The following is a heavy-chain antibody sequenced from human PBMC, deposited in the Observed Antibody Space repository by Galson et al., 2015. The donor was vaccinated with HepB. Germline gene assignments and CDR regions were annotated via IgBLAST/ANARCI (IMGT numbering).Heavy chain of an antibody. CDR2: ISMSGSII. CDR1: GFSISNYN. V-gene: IGHV3-48*01. J-gene: IGHJ4*02. Sequence: SLRLSCAASGFSISNYNMNWVRQAPGKGLEWVSYISMSGSIIYYADSVKGRFTISRDNDKNLLYLQMNSLRVEDTAVYYCARHGKTDYGDFGGWGQGTLVTVSS. D-gene: IGHD4-17*01. CDR3: ARHGKTDYGDFGG.